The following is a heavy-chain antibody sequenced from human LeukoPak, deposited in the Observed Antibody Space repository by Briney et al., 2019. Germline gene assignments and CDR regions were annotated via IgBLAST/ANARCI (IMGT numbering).Heavy chain of an antibody. Sequence: SETLSRTCTVSAGSISSYYWSWIRQPPGKGLEWIGYTYTSGRNNYNPSLKSRVTISVDTSKNQFSLKLSSVTAADTAVYYCVRIPVPARPVGADYYYYMDVWGKGTTVTVSS. CDR3: VRIPVPARPVGADYYYYMDV. CDR2: TYTSGRN. D-gene: IGHD6-6*01. J-gene: IGHJ6*03. CDR1: AGSISSYY. V-gene: IGHV4-4*09.